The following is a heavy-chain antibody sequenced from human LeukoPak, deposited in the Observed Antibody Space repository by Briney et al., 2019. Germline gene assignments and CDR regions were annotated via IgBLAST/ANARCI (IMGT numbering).Heavy chain of an antibody. V-gene: IGHV3-21*01. Sequence: GGSLRLSCAASGFTFSSYSMNWVRRAPGKGLEWVSSISSSSSYIYYADSVKGRFTISRDNAKNSLYLQMNSLRAEDTAVYYCARLKFGGIQLWSDRPYYFDYWGQGTLVTVSS. CDR1: GFTFSSYS. CDR2: ISSSSSYI. CDR3: ARLKFGGIQLWSDRPYYFDY. D-gene: IGHD5-18*01. J-gene: IGHJ4*02.